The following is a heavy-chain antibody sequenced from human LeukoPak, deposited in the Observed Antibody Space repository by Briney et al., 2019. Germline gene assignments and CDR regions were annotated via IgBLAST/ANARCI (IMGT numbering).Heavy chain of an antibody. CDR3: ATEGGIAVAGTGDDAFDI. J-gene: IGHJ3*02. Sequence: ASVKVSCKASGGTFSSYAISWVQQAPGQGLEWMGWISAYNGNTKYSQKFQGRVTITRDTSASTAYMELSSLRSEDTAVYYCATEGGIAVAGTGDDAFDIWGQGTMVTVSS. V-gene: IGHV1-3*01. CDR1: GGTFSSYA. D-gene: IGHD6-19*01. CDR2: ISAYNGNT.